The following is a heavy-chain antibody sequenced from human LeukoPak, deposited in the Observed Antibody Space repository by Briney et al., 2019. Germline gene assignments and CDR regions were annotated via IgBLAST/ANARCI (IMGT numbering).Heavy chain of an antibody. V-gene: IGHV4-39*07. J-gene: IGHJ5*02. CDR3: AREVYELLDPIAAAGRDDNWFDP. D-gene: IGHD6-13*01. CDR2: IYYSGST. CDR1: GGSISSSSYY. Sequence: PSETLSLTCTVSGGSISSSSYYWGWIRQPPGKGLEWIGSIYYSGSTYYNPSLKSRVTISVDTSKNQFSLKLSSVTAADTAVYYCAREVYELLDPIAAAGRDDNWFDPWGQGTLVTVSS.